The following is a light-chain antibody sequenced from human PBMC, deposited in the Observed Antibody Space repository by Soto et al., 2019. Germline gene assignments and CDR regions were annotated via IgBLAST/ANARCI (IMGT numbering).Light chain of an antibody. J-gene: IGLJ2*01. CDR1: SSDVGGYDY. V-gene: IGLV2-14*03. CDR2: EVF. CDR3: CSYTTTSTFV. Sequence: QSALTQPASVSGSPGQSITISCTGTSSDVGGYDYVSWYQQHPGKVPKLMIFEVFRRPSGISDRFSGSKSGNTASLTISGLQAEYEADYYCCSYTTTSTFVFGGGTKVTVL.